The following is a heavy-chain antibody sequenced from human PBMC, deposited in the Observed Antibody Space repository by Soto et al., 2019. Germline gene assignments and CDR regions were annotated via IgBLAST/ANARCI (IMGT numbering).Heavy chain of an antibody. J-gene: IGHJ6*03. V-gene: IGHV4-34*01. CDR3: ACRVGYCSSTSCPLGYYYYYMDV. Sequence: SETLSLTCTVSGGSISSYYWSWIRQPPGKGLEWIGEINHSGSTNYNPSLKSRVTISVDTSKNQFSLKLSSVTAADTAVYYCACRVGYCSSTSCPLGYYYYYMDVWGKGTTVTVSS. CDR2: INHSGST. CDR1: GGSISSYY. D-gene: IGHD2-2*01.